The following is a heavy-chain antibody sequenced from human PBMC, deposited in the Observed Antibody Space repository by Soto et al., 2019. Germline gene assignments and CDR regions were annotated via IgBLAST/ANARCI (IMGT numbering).Heavy chain of an antibody. Sequence: ASVKVSCKASGFSFTGYYIHWLRQAPGQGLEWMGWINAHSGGTEYAQKCQGRVTLTRDTSIATAYLTLTSLTSDDTALYYCAKDLTRQLAYWLDPWGQVTQVTSPQ. V-gene: IGHV1-2*02. CDR2: INAHSGGT. CDR3: AKDLTRQLAYWLDP. CDR1: GFSFTGYY. J-gene: IGHJ5*02. D-gene: IGHD6-6*01.